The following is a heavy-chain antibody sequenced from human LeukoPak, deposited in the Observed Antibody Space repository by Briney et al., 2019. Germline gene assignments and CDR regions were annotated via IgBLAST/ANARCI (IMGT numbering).Heavy chain of an antibody. CDR3: TKTGDSGSFSDY. V-gene: IGHV3-30*02. J-gene: IGHJ4*02. CDR2: MRYGGITK. D-gene: IGHD5-12*01. CDR1: GFIFSSYD. Sequence: GGSLRLSCAASGFIFSSYDMHWVRQAPGKGLEWVALMRYGGITKYYADSVKGRFTVSRDNSKKTLYVQMNSLRDDDTAIYYCTKTGDSGSFSDYWGQGTLVTVSS.